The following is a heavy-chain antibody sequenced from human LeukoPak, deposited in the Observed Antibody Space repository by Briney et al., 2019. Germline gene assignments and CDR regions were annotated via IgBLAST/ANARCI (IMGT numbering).Heavy chain of an antibody. CDR3: AGLDRDALDY. CDR2: IYYSGST. J-gene: IGHJ4*02. D-gene: IGHD6-19*01. V-gene: IGHV4-59*01. CDR1: GGSIGSYY. Sequence: SETLSLTCTVSGGSIGSYYWSWIRQPPGKGLEWIGYIYYSGSTNYNPSLKSRVTISVDTSKNQFSLKLSSVTAADTAVYYCAGLDRDALDYWGQGTLVTVSS.